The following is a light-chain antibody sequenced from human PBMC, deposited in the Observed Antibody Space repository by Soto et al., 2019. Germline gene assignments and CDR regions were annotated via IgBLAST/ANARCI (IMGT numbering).Light chain of an antibody. CDR1: NIGSKS. CDR2: YDS. CDR3: QVCDSSSDHHVV. V-gene: IGLV3-21*04. Sequence: SYELTQPPSVSVAPGKTARITCGGNNIGSKSVHWYQQKPGQAPVLVIYYDSDRPSGIPERFSGSNSGNTATLTISRVEAGDEAYYYCQVCDSSSDHHVVFGGGTKLTVL. J-gene: IGLJ2*01.